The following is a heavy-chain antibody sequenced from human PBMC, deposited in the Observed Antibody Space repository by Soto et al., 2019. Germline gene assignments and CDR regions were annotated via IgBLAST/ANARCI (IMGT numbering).Heavy chain of an antibody. D-gene: IGHD6-13*01. J-gene: IGHJ6*02. V-gene: IGHV4-31*03. CDR3: AKSIAAAGDYYYYGMDV. CDR1: GGSISSGGYY. CDR2: IYYSGST. Sequence: SETLSLTCTVSGGSISSGGYYWSWIRQHPGKGLEWIGYIYYSGSTYYNPSLKSRVTISVDTSKNQFSLKLSSVTAADTAVYYCAKSIAAAGDYYYYGMDVWGQGATVTVSS.